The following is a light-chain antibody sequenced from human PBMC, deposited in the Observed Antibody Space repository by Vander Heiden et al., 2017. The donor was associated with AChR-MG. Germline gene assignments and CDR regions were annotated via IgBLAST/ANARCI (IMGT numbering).Light chain of an antibody. Sequence: SYELTQPPSVSVSPGQTARITCSGDALPKQYAYWYQQKQGQAPVLVIYKDSERPSGIPERFSGSSSGTTVTLTISGVQAEDEADYYCQSADSSGTSWVFGGGTKLTGL. CDR1: ALPKQY. V-gene: IGLV3-25*03. CDR3: QSADSSGTSWV. J-gene: IGLJ3*02. CDR2: KDS.